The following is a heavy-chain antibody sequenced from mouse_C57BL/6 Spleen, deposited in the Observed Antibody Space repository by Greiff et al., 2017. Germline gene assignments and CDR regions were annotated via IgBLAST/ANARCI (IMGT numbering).Heavy chain of an antibody. Sequence: VQLQQSGPELVKPGASVKISCKASGYSFTDYNMNWVKQSNGKSLEWIGEINPNYGTTSYNQKFKGKATLTVDQSSSTACMQLNGLTSDDSAVYYCTREGVVANFDYWGQGTTLTVSS. J-gene: IGHJ2*01. CDR3: TREGVVANFDY. CDR2: INPNYGTT. V-gene: IGHV1-39*01. D-gene: IGHD1-1*01. CDR1: GYSFTDYN.